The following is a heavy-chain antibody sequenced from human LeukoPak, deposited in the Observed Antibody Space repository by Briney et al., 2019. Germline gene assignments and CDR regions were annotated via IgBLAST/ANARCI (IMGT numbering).Heavy chain of an antibody. J-gene: IGHJ4*02. V-gene: IGHV3-74*01. CDR3: ARAPWDGGFY. Sequence: PGGSLRLSCAASGFTFDDYAMHWVRQAPGKGLVWVSRINTDGSSTTYADSVKGRFTISRDNAKNTLYLQMNTLRAEDTAVYYCARAPWDGGFYWGQGTLVTVSS. D-gene: IGHD1-26*01. CDR1: GFTFDDYA. CDR2: INTDGSST.